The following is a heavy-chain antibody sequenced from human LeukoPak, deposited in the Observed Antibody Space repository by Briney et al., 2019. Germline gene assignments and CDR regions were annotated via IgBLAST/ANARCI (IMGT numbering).Heavy chain of an antibody. CDR2: LYSGGAT. Sequence: GGSLRLSCAASGFTVSSNYMSWVRQPAGKGLEWVSVLYSGGATFYADSVKGRFTISRDTSKNTLYLQMNDLRADDTAVYYCTNLKGWYVYGFFDYWGQGTLVTVSS. J-gene: IGHJ4*02. CDR1: GFTVSSNY. D-gene: IGHD6-19*01. V-gene: IGHV3-53*01. CDR3: TNLKGWYVYGFFDY.